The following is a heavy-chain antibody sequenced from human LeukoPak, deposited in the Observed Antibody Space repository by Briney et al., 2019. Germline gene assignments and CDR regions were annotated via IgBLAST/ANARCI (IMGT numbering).Heavy chain of an antibody. V-gene: IGHV4-34*01. CDR1: GGSFSGYY. CDR2: INHSGST. D-gene: IGHD1-14*01. CDR3: ARGITGTTGWNY. Sequence: SETLSLTCAVYGGSFSGYYWSWIRQPPGKGLEWIGEINHSGSTNYNPSLKSRVTISVGTSKNQFSLKLSSVTAADTAVYYCARGITGTTGWNYWGQGTLVTVSS. J-gene: IGHJ4*02.